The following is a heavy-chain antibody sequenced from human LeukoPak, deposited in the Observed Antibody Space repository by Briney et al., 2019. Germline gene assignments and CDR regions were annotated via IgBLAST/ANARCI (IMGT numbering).Heavy chain of an antibody. CDR1: GFTFDDYA. J-gene: IGHJ4*02. CDR2: ISWNSGSI. V-gene: IGHV3-9*01. CDR3: ARDNSGSYLFDY. Sequence: PGRSLRLSCAASGFTFDDYAMHWVRQAPGKGLEWVSGISWNSGSIGYADSVKGRFTISRDNAKNSLYLQMDSLRAEDTAVYYCARDNSGSYLFDYWGQGTLVTVSS. D-gene: IGHD1-26*01.